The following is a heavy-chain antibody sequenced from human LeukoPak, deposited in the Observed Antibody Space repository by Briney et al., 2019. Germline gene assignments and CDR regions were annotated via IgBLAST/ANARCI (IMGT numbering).Heavy chain of an antibody. J-gene: IGHJ4*02. V-gene: IGHV3-74*01. CDR3: ATGNYYDSRGYYTFGH. CDR2: INGDGSTT. CDR1: GFAFNKYW. Sequence: PGGSLRLSCAASGFAFNKYWMDWVRQTPGKGQVWVSRINGDGSTTSYADAVKGGFTISRDNAKNALYLQMSSLRAEETAVYYCATGNYYDSRGYYTFGHWGQGTLVTVSS. D-gene: IGHD3-22*01.